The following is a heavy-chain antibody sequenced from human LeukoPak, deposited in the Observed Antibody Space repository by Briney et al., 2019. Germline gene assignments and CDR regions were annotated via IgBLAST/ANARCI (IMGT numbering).Heavy chain of an antibody. CDR3: ARDSYSSSWTQSNWFDP. CDR1: GGSFSGYY. V-gene: IGHV4-34*01. J-gene: IGHJ5*02. CDR2: INHSGST. Sequence: PSETLSLTCAVYGGSFSGYYWSWIRQPPGKGLEWIGEINHSGSTNYNPSLKSRVTISVDTSKNQFSLKLSSVTAADTAVYYCARDSYSSSWTQSNWFDPWGQGTLVTVSS. D-gene: IGHD6-13*01.